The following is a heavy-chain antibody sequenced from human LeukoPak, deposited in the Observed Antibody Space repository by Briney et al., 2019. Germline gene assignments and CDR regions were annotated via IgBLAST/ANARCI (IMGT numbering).Heavy chain of an antibody. D-gene: IGHD7-27*01. CDR1: GYSISSGYY. V-gene: IGHV4-38-2*01. Sequence: SETLSLTCAVSGYSISSGYYWGWIRQPPGRGLEWIGSIYHSGSTFYNPSLKSRITISVDTSKNQFSLKLSSVTAADTAVYYCARRGWGYAFDIWGQGTMFTVSS. CDR3: ARRGWGYAFDI. CDR2: IYHSGST. J-gene: IGHJ3*02.